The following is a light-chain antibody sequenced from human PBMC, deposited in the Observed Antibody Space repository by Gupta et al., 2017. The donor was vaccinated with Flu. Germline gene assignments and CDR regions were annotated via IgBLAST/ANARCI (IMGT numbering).Light chain of an antibody. CDR3: QSWGTGIGV. CDR1: TGFSHYS. Sequence: QLVLTQSPSASASLGASVNISCSLNTGFSHYSIAWLQKKAEKGPRYLMKVNFDGSHVKGDGTPDRFSGSGSEIERLLTISSLQSDDEAVYYCQSWGTGIGVIVGGTTLTV. CDR2: VNFDGSH. J-gene: IGLJ3*02. V-gene: IGLV4-69*01.